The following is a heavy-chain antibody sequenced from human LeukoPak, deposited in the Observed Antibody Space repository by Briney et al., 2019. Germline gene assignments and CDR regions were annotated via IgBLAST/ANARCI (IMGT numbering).Heavy chain of an antibody. J-gene: IGHJ4*02. CDR3: LSPVSPYDLLSVPGDCHY. D-gene: IGHD3-9*01. V-gene: IGHV1-2*02. CDR2: LNPTSGGT. Sequence: ASVKVSCKASGYTFTGYYMHWVRQAPGQGLEWMGWLNPTSGGTNYAQKLQGRVTMNRDTSISAAYMALSKLRYGGSAVYYLLSPVSPYDLLSVPGDCHYWGQGTLVTVSS. CDR1: GYTFTGYY.